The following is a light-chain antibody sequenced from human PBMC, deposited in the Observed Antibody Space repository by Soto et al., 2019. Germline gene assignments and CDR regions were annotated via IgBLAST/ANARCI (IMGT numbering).Light chain of an antibody. J-gene: IGLJ1*01. CDR2: GNI. Sequence: LTQPPSVSGAPGQRVTISCTGSSSNIGAGYDVHWYQQRPGTAPKLLIFGNINRPSGVPDRFSGSKSGTSASLAITGLQAEDEFDYYCGTYSSTDTPFVFGHGTKVTVL. CDR3: GTYSSTDTPFV. CDR1: SSNIGAGYD. V-gene: IGLV1-40*01.